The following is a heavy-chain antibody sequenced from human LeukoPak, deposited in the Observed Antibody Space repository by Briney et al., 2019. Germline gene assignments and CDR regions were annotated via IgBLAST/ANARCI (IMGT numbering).Heavy chain of an antibody. D-gene: IGHD6-19*01. CDR3: ARDYGAVAFPNAFDI. V-gene: IGHV3-21*01. J-gene: IGHJ3*02. CDR2: ISGSRDYI. Sequence: GGSLRLSCTASGFTFSGYNMNWVRQAPGKGLEWVSSISGSRDYISYADSLKGRFTISRDNAKNSPYLQMNSLRAEDTAVYYCARDYGAVAFPNAFDIWGQGTVVTVSS. CDR1: GFTFSGYN.